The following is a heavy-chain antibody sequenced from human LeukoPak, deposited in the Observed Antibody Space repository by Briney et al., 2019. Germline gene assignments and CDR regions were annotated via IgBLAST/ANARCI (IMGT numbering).Heavy chain of an antibody. CDR2: ISAYNGYT. D-gene: IGHD3-22*01. V-gene: IGHV1-18*01. CDR1: GYTFSNYG. J-gene: IGHJ4*02. CDR3: ARGGRKSGYSSINGDF. Sequence: ASVKVSCKASGYTFSNYGICWVRQAPGQGLECMGWISAYNGYTNYAQKLQGRVTMTTDTSTSTAYMELRSLRSDDTAVYYCARGGRKSGYSSINGDFWGQGTLVTVSS.